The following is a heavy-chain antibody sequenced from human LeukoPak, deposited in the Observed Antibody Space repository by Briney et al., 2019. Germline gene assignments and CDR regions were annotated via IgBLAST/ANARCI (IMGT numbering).Heavy chain of an antibody. CDR1: GITFSNSW. CDR2: INGDGSDK. D-gene: IGHD4-17*01. Sequence: PGGSLRLSCVASGITFSNSWMSWVRQFPGEGLEWVALINGDGSDKRYVDSVKGRFTISRDNAKNSVYLQMSSLRGEDMALYYCGRDPANGALDHWGQGALVIVSA. V-gene: IGHV3-7*01. J-gene: IGHJ4*02. CDR3: GRDPANGALDH.